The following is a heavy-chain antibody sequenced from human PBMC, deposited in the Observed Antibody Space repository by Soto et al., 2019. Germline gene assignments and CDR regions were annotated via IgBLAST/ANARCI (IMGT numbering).Heavy chain of an antibody. Sequence: SETLSLTCTVSGGSVSSGSYYWSWIRQPPGKGLEWIGHIYYSGSTNYNPSLKSRVTIAVDTSKNQFSLKLSSVTAADTAVYYCARYIVVVPAARSNWFDPWGQGTLVTVSS. J-gene: IGHJ5*02. CDR2: IYYSGST. D-gene: IGHD2-2*01. CDR3: ARYIVVVPAARSNWFDP. V-gene: IGHV4-61*01. CDR1: GGSVSSGSYY.